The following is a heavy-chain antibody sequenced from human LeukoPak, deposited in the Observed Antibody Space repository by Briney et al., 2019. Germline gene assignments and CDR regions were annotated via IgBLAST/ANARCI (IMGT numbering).Heavy chain of an antibody. D-gene: IGHD1-26*01. V-gene: IGHV1-18*01. CDR3: ARGDSGRYYGHDY. J-gene: IGHJ4*02. CDR1: GYTINTYD. Sequence: GASEKVSCKASGYTINTYDISWVRQAPGQGLEWMGWTSVYNGKTNYAQKFQGRVTMTTDTSTSTTYMELRSLRSDDTAMYYCARGDSGRYYGHDYWGQGTLVTVTS. CDR2: TSVYNGKT.